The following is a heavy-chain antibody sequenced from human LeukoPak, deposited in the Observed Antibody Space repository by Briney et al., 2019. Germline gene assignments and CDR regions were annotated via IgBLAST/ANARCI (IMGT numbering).Heavy chain of an antibody. CDR1: GGSISSYY. V-gene: IGHV4-4*07. D-gene: IGHD3-10*01. Sequence: SETLSLTCSFSGGSISSYYWSWIRQPARKGLEWIGRIHTSGSTNYNPSLKSRVTMSVDTSKNQFSLKLKSVTAADTAVYYCARDEYHYGSGSYRYDYWGQGTLVTVSS. J-gene: IGHJ4*02. CDR2: IHTSGST. CDR3: ARDEYHYGSGSYRYDY.